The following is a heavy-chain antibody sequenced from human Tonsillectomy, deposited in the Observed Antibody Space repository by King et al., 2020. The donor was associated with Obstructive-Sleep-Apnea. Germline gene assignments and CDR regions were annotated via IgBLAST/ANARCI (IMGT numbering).Heavy chain of an antibody. D-gene: IGHD3-22*01. CDR3: ARDRALRYYDSSRNWFDP. CDR2: IYYSGST. J-gene: IGHJ5*02. Sequence: VQLQESGPGLVKPSETLSLTCTVSGGSISSYYWSWIRQPPGKGLEWIVYIYYSGSTNYNPSLKSRVTISVDTSKNQFSLKLSSVTAADTAVYYCARDRALRYYDSSRNWFDPWGQGTLVTVSS. V-gene: IGHV4-59*01. CDR1: GGSISSYY.